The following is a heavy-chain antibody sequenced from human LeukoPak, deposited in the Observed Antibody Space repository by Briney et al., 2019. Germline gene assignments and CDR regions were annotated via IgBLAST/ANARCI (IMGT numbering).Heavy chain of an antibody. V-gene: IGHV3-7*01. CDR1: GFTFSTYW. CDR2: INQDASEI. D-gene: IGHD2-21*02. Sequence: GGSLRLSCAASGFTFSTYWMNWYRQAPGKGLEWVGNINQDASEINYVDSVRGRFTISRDNAKNSLHLQMNSLRAEDMAVYYCATDRDNSDWQKRFDSWGQGTLVTVSS. J-gene: IGHJ4*02. CDR3: ATDRDNSDWQKRFDS.